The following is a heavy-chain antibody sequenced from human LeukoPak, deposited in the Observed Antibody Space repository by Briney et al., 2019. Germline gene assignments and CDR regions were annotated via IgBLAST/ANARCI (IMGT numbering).Heavy chain of an antibody. D-gene: IGHD3-22*01. V-gene: IGHV4-59*08. Sequence: SETLSLTCTVSGGSISSYYWSWIRQPPGKGLEWIGYIYYSGSTNYNPSLKSRVTISVDTSKNQFSLKLSSVTAADTAVYYCARSAHYDSSGLFWFDPWGQETLVTVSS. J-gene: IGHJ5*02. CDR3: ARSAHYDSSGLFWFDP. CDR1: GGSISSYY. CDR2: IYYSGST.